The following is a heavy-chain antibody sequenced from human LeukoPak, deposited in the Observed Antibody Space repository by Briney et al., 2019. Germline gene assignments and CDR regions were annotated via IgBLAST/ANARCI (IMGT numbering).Heavy chain of an antibody. V-gene: IGHV3-21*01. CDR2: ITSAGGYT. J-gene: IGHJ6*03. CDR3: APSGVFVLPNAITGNWYMDV. Sequence: GGSLRLSCGASGFTFSDYSMNWVRQAPGKGLAWVASITSAGGYTYYADSVKGRFTISRDNAQNSLFLQMNSLRAEDTAVYFCAPSGVFVLPNAITGNWYMDVWGGGTSVTVSS. CDR1: GFTFSDYS. D-gene: IGHD3-16*02.